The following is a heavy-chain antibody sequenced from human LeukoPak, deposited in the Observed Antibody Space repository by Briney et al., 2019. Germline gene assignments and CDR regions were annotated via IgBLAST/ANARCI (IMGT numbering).Heavy chain of an antibody. CDR2: IWYDGSNK. J-gene: IGHJ4*02. V-gene: IGHV3-33*01. D-gene: IGHD3-10*01. Sequence: TGGSLRLSCAASGFTFSSYGMHWVRQAPGKGLEWVAVIWYDGSNKYYADSVKGRFTISRDNSKNTLYLQMNSLRAEDTAVYYCARDSSLWGSGSYYNYWGQGTLVTVSS. CDR3: ARDSSLWGSGSYYNY. CDR1: GFTFSSYG.